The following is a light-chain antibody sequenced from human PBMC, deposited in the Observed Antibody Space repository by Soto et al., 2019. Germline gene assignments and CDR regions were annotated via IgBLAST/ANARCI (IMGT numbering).Light chain of an antibody. CDR3: SSYTRSTTLV. J-gene: IGLJ2*01. CDR1: SSDVGTYKY. V-gene: IGLV2-14*01. CDR2: ELS. Sequence: QSALTQPASVSGSPGQSITISCTGTSSDVGTYKYVSWYQQYPGKAPKLMIYELSDRPSGVSNRFSGSKSGNTASLTISGLQAEDEADYYCSSYTRSTTLVFGGGTKLTVL.